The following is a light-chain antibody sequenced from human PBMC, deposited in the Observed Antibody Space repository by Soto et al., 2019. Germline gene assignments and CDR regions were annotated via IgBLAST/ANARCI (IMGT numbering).Light chain of an antibody. V-gene: IGKV3-20*01. CDR1: QSVSSSY. Sequence: EIVLTQSPGTLSLSPGERATLSCRASQSVSSSYLAWYQQKPGQAPRLLIYGASSSATGIPDRFSGGGSGTDFALTISRLEPEDFAVFYCRQYGNSPYTVGQGTNLEIK. J-gene: IGKJ2*01. CDR2: GAS. CDR3: RQYGNSPYT.